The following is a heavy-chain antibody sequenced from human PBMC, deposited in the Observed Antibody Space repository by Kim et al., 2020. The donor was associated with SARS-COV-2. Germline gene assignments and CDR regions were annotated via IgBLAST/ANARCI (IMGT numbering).Heavy chain of an antibody. CDR3: ARDHPFIAAAGTDAFDI. CDR2: TYYRSKWYN. V-gene: IGHV6-1*01. Sequence: SQTLSLTCAISGDSVSSNSAAWNWIRQSPSRGLEWLGRTYYRSKWYNDYAVSVKSRITINPDTSKNQFSLQLNSVTPEDTAVYYCARDHPFIAAAGTDAFDIWGQGTMVTVSS. CDR1: GDSVSSNSAA. D-gene: IGHD6-13*01. J-gene: IGHJ3*02.